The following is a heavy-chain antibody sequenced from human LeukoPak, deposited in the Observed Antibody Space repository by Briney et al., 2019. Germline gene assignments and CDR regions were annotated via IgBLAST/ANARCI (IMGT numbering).Heavy chain of an antibody. D-gene: IGHD6-13*01. CDR3: ARSFGYSSSWYYLSNYYYYYYGMDV. CDR1: GFTFSSYW. Sequence: GGSLRLSCAASGFTFSSYWMHWVRQAPGKGLVWVSRINSDGGSTSYADSVKGRSTISRDNAKNTLYLQMNSLRAEDTAVYYCARSFGYSSSWYYLSNYYYYYYGMDVWGQGTTVTVSS. J-gene: IGHJ6*02. CDR2: INSDGGST. V-gene: IGHV3-74*01.